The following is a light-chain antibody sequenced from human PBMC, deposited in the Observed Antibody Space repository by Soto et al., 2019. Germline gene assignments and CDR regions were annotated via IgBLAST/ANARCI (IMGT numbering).Light chain of an antibody. CDR3: AAWDDSLSGLV. CDR2: RNN. V-gene: IGLV1-47*01. Sequence: QSVLTQPPSASGTPGQRVTTPCSGSSSTIGSNYVYWYQQLPGTAPKLLIYRNNQRPSGVPDRFSGSKSGTSASLAISGLRSEDEADYYCAAWDDSLSGLVFGGGTKLTVL. CDR1: SSTIGSNY. J-gene: IGLJ3*02.